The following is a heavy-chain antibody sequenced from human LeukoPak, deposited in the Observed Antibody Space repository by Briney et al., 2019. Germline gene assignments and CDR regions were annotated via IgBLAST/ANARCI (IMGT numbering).Heavy chain of an antibody. V-gene: IGHV3-7*01. CDR3: LQYNAGTT. CDR1: GFAFSDYW. D-gene: IGHD3-10*01. J-gene: IGHJ5*02. CDR2: IKKDGGDK. Sequence: PGGSLRLSCATSGFAFSDYWMSWVRQAPGKGLERVANIKKDGGDKYYVDSVKGRFTVSRDNAKNSLYLQMTGLRVDDTGVYYCLQYNAGTTWGQGTLVTVSS.